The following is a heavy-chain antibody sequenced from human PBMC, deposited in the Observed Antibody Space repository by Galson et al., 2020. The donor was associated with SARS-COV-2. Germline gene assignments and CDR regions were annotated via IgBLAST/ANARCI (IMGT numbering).Heavy chain of an antibody. V-gene: IGHV3-21*01. CDR2: IYSSSSYIYSSSSYI. J-gene: IGHJ6*02. Sequence: TGGSLRLSCAASGFTFSSYTMNWVRQAPGKGLEWVSSIYSSSSYIYSSSSYIYYADSVKGRFTISRDNAQNSLYLQMNSLRAEDTAVYYCARDPQRIQPWQEGNYYGMDVWGQGTTVTVSS. D-gene: IGHD5-18*01. CDR1: GFTFSSYT. CDR3: ARDPQRIQPWQEGNYYGMDV.